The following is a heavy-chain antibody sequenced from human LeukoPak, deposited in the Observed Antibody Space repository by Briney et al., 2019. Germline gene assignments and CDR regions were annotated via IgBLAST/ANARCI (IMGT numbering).Heavy chain of an antibody. CDR3: AREYYYDSSGYPWFDP. CDR2: IYYSGST. Sequence: SETLSLTCTVSGGSISSYYWSWIRQPPGKGLEWIGYIYYSGSTNYNPSPKSRVTISVDTSKNQFSLKLSSVTAADTAVYYCAREYYYDSSGYPWFDPWGQGTLVTVSS. V-gene: IGHV4-59*01. D-gene: IGHD3-22*01. CDR1: GGSISSYY. J-gene: IGHJ5*02.